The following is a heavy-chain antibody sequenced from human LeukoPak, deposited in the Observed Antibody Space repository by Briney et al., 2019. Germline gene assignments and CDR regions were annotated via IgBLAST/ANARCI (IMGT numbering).Heavy chain of an antibody. V-gene: IGHV3-23*01. J-gene: IGHJ3*02. CDR1: GFTFTHYA. D-gene: IGHD4-17*01. CDR3: AKDYGDYVGAFDI. CDR2: ISGSGGST. Sequence: GGSLRLSCAASGFTFTHYAMSWVRQAPGKGLEWVSTISGSGGSTYYADTVKGRFTISRDNSKNTLYLQMNSLRAEDTAVYYCAKDYGDYVGAFDIWGQGTMVTVSS.